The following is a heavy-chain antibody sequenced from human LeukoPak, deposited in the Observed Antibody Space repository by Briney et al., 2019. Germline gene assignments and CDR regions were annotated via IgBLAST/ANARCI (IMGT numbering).Heavy chain of an antibody. CDR2: IPSNGDTT. CDR1: GFTFSSLA. D-gene: IGHD1-1*01. V-gene: IGHV3-23*01. J-gene: IGHJ4*02. Sequence: PGGSLRLSCTASGFTFSSLAMTCVRQAPGKGLEWGSTIPSNGDTTYHADSVKGRFTISRDNSKNTLYLELNILRVEATATFYFAKGQDLDDGVFHCWGQGTMVTV. CDR3: AKGQDLDDGVFHC.